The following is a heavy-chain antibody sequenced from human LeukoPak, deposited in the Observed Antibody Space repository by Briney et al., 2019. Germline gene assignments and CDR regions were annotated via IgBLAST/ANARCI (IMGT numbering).Heavy chain of an antibody. J-gene: IGHJ3*02. D-gene: IGHD1-26*01. Sequence: SETLSLTCTVSGGSISSSSYYWGWIRQPPGKGLEWIGSIYYSGSTYYNPSLKSRVTISVDTSKNQFSLKPSSVTAADTAVYYCARRSRGSDAFDIWGQGTMVTVSS. V-gene: IGHV4-39*01. CDR3: ARRSRGSDAFDI. CDR2: IYYSGST. CDR1: GGSISSSSYY.